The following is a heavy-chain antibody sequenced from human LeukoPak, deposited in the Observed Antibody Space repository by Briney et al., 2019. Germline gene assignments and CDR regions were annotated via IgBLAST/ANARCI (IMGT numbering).Heavy chain of an antibody. CDR3: ARDIVMVTYWFDP. J-gene: IGHJ5*02. CDR1: GYTFTGYY. CDR2: INPNSGGT. V-gene: IGHV1-2*02. Sequence: GASVKVSCKASGYTFTGYYMHWVRQAPGQGLEWMGWINPNSGGTNYAQKFQGRVTMTRDTSISTAYMELGRLRSDDTAVYYCARDIVMVTYWFDPWGQGTLVTVSS. D-gene: IGHD5-18*01.